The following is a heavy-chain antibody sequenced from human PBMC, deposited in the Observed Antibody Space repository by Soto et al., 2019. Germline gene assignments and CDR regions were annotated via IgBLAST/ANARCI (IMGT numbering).Heavy chain of an antibody. D-gene: IGHD3-16*01. V-gene: IGHV3-21*01. CDR2: AGSSFI. CDR3: ARTSFGGLTWRMPPHMTLYAYGMDV. CDR1: GITSNRHM. J-gene: IGHJ6*02. Sequence: EVELVESGGGLVKAGGSLRLSCVTSGITSNRHMMNWVRQAPGRGLEWVALAGSSFIQHADSVKGRFTISRDDARNSVFLQMNSLRDEDTAVYYCARTSFGGLTWRMPPHMTLYAYGMDVWGQGTTVTVSS.